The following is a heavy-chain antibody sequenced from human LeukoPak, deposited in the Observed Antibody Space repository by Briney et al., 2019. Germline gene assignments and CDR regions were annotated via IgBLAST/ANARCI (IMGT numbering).Heavy chain of an antibody. Sequence: PGGSLRLSCAASGFTFSSYSMNWVRQAPGKGLEWVSSISSSSSYIYYADSVKGRFTISRDNAKNSLYLRMNSLRAEDTAVYYCARDFRGATEFDYWGQGTLVTVSS. J-gene: IGHJ4*02. CDR2: ISSSSSYI. CDR3: ARDFRGATEFDY. CDR1: GFTFSSYS. D-gene: IGHD1-26*01. V-gene: IGHV3-21*01.